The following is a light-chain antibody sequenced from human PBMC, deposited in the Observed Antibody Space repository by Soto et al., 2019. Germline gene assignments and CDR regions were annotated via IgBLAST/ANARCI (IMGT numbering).Light chain of an antibody. CDR2: GAS. J-gene: IGKJ1*01. V-gene: IGKV1-39*01. CDR3: QQSDSTPPT. CDR1: QSISNS. Sequence: DIPMTQSPSSLSASAGDRVTITCRASQSISNSLNWYQQKPGKAPKALIYGASSLQSGVPSRFSGSGSGTDFTLTISRLQPDDFATYYCQQSDSTPPTFGQGTKVEI.